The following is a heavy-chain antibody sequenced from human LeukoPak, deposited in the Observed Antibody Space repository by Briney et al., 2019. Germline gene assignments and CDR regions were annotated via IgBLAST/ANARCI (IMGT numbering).Heavy chain of an antibody. J-gene: IGHJ5*02. V-gene: IGHV4-59*08. CDR3: ARRMSPGGWFGP. CDR2: IYYSGTT. CDR1: GGSISGYY. D-gene: IGHD4-23*01. Sequence: PSETLSLTCTVSGGSISGYYWSWIRQPPGKGLEWIGYIYYSGTTNYNPSLKSRVTISVDTSKNQFSLKLSSVTAADTAVYYCARRMSPGGWFGPWGQGTLVTVSS.